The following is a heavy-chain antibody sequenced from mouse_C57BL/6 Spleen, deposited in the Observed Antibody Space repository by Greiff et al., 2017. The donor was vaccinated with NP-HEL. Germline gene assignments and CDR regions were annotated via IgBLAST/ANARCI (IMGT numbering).Heavy chain of an antibody. V-gene: IGHV1-50*01. CDR1: GYTFTSYW. J-gene: IGHJ1*03. D-gene: IGHD1-1*01. CDR3: ARRAAVVAKGGYFDV. Sequence: QVQLQQPGAELVKPGASVKLSCKASGYTFTSYWMQWVKQRPGQGLEWIGEIDPSDSYTNYNQKFKGKATLTVDTSSSTPYMQLSSLTSEYSAVYYCARRAAVVAKGGYFDVWGTGTTVTVSS. CDR2: IDPSDSYT.